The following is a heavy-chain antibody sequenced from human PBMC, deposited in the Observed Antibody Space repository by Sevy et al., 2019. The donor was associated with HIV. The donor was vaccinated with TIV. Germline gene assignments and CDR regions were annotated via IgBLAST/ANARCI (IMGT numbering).Heavy chain of an antibody. CDR1: GGSITSLY. D-gene: IGHD3-10*01. Sequence: SETPSLTCTVSGGSITSLYWNWIRQPPGKGLEWIANIYYNGHINYNPSLKSRVTLSLDTSKNQFSLRLSSVTAADTAMYYCAGENARGRGYSWGQGTLVTVSS. CDR3: AGENARGRGYS. V-gene: IGHV4-59*08. J-gene: IGHJ4*02. CDR2: IYYNGHI.